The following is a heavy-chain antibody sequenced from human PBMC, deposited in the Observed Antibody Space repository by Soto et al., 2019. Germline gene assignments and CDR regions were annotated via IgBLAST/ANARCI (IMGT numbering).Heavy chain of an antibody. Sequence: VKVSCKASGGLFSSYPISWVRQVPGQGLEWMGGIIPVFQTAYYTQRFQGRVTITADESTNTAYMELSSLRSEDTAIYYCARGGSGYTWFNEFWGQGTLVTVSS. J-gene: IGHJ4*02. V-gene: IGHV1-69*13. CDR2: IIPVFQTA. CDR3: ARGGSGYTWFNEF. CDR1: GGLFSSYP. D-gene: IGHD3-22*01.